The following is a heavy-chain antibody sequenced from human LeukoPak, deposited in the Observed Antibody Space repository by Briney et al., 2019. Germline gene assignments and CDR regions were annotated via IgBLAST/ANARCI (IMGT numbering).Heavy chain of an antibody. V-gene: IGHV3-7*04. Sequence: PGGYLRLSCVASGFPFSSYWLTWVRQAPGKGLEWVANIKQDGSKKSYVDSVKGRFTISRDNAKNPLYLQMNSLRAEDTAIYYCTRVGYIDEGIDYWGQGTLVTVSS. D-gene: IGHD5-24*01. CDR1: GFPFSSYW. CDR3: TRVGYIDEGIDY. CDR2: IKQDGSKK. J-gene: IGHJ4*02.